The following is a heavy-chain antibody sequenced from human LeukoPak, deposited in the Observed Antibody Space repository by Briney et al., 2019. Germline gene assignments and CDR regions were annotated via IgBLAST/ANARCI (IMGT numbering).Heavy chain of an antibody. V-gene: IGHV1-2*02. Sequence: GASVAVSFKASVYTFTGYYMHWVRQAPGQGLEWMGWINPNNGGTNYAQKFQGRVTMTRDTSISTAYMELSRLTSDDTAVYYCARGRGTTSSNFDYWGQGTLVTVSS. CDR1: VYTFTGYY. CDR3: ARGRGTTSSNFDY. J-gene: IGHJ4*02. D-gene: IGHD2-2*01. CDR2: INPNNGGT.